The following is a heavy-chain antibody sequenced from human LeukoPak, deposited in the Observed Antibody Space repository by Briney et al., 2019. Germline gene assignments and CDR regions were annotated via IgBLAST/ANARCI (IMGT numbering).Heavy chain of an antibody. D-gene: IGHD3-3*01. CDR2: INHSGST. Sequence: SETLSLTCAVYGGSFSGYYWSWIRQPPGKGLEWIGEINHSGSTNYNPSLKSRVTISVDTSKNQFSLKLSSVTAADTAVYYCARGSGPLSWGQGTLVTVSS. CDR1: GGSFSGYY. V-gene: IGHV4-34*01. CDR3: ARGSGPLS. J-gene: IGHJ5*02.